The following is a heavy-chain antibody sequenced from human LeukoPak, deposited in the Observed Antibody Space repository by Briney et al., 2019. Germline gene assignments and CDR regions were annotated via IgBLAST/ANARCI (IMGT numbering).Heavy chain of an antibody. CDR1: GGSISSGSYY. CDR2: IYTSGST. CDR3: TRSQNVLLWFGELSPFDY. V-gene: IGHV4-61*02. J-gene: IGHJ4*02. D-gene: IGHD3-10*01. Sequence: SQTLSLTCTVSGGSISSGSYYWSWIRQPAGKGLEWIGRIYTSGSTNYNPSLKSRVTISVDTSKNQFSLKLSSVTAADTAVYYCTRSQNVLLWFGELSPFDYWGQGTLVTVSS.